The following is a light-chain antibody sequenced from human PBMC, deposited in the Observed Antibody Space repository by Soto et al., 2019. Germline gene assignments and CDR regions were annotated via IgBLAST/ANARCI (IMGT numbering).Light chain of an antibody. CDR1: QSLLHITGETF. J-gene: IGKJ1*01. CDR3: MQSTQLPPT. Sequence: DVVMTQSPLSLSVTPGQPASISCKSSQSLLHITGETFLFWYLQKPGQSPQLLIYEVSTRVSGVPDRFSGTGPGTDFTLEISRVETDDVGIYYCMQSTQLPPTFGQGTKVAIK. CDR2: EVS. V-gene: IGKV2D-29*02.